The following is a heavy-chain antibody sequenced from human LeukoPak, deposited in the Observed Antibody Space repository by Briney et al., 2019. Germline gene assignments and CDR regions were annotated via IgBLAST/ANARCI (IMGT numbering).Heavy chain of an antibody. J-gene: IGHJ4*02. Sequence: GDSLKISCHGSGYSFTSYWIGWVRQMPEKGLEWMGIIYPGDSDTRYSPSFQGQVTISADKSITTAYLQWSSLKASDTAIYYCARQLGVNTFDYWGQGTLVTVSS. D-gene: IGHD3-22*01. CDR3: ARQLGVNTFDY. CDR2: IYPGDSDT. CDR1: GYSFTSYW. V-gene: IGHV5-51*01.